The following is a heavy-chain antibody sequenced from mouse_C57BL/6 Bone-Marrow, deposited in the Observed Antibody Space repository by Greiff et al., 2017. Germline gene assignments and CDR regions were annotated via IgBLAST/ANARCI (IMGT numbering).Heavy chain of an antibody. D-gene: IGHD1-1*01. CDR1: GYTFTSYW. CDR3: ARFDYYGSCFDY. CDR2: IDPSDSET. V-gene: IGHV1-52*01. Sequence: QVQLQQPGAELVRPGSSVKLSCKASGYTFTSYWMHWVKQRPIQGLEWIGNIDPSDSETHYNQKFKDKATLTVDKSSSTAYMQISSLTSEDSAVYYCARFDYYGSCFDYWGQGTTLTVSS. J-gene: IGHJ2*01.